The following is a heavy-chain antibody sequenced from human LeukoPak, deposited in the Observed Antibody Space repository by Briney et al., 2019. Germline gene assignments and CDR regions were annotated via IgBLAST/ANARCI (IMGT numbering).Heavy chain of an antibody. CDR3: ARVSRDFYSNYYYYYGMDV. J-gene: IGHJ6*02. D-gene: IGHD4-11*01. CDR2: IKQDGSEK. CDR1: GFTFSSFG. V-gene: IGHV3-7*01. Sequence: GGSLRLSCAASGFTFSSFGMSWVRQAPGKGLEWVANIKQDGSEKYYVDSVKGRFTISRDNAKNSLYLQMNSLRAEDTAVYYCARVSRDFYSNYYYYYGMDVWGQGTTVTVSS.